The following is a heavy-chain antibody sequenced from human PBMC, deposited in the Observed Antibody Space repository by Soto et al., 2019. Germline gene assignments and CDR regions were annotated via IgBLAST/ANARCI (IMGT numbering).Heavy chain of an antibody. CDR3: ARAQQLISYYYYGMDV. CDR2: IWYDGSNK. V-gene: IGHV3-33*01. D-gene: IGHD6-13*01. CDR1: GFTFSSYG. J-gene: IGHJ6*02. Sequence: PGGSLRLSCAASGFTFSSYGMHCVRQAPGKGLEWVAVIWYDGSNKYYADSVKGRFTISRDNSKNTLYLQMNSLRAEDTAVYYCARAQQLISYYYYGMDVWGQGTTVTVSS.